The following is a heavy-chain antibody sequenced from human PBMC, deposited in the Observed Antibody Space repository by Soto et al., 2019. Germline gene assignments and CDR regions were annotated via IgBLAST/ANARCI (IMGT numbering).Heavy chain of an antibody. CDR3: ARVRSRGYSYGGFDY. D-gene: IGHD5-18*01. CDR2: INPNSGDT. J-gene: IGHJ4*02. V-gene: IGHV1-2*02. Sequence: ASVKVSCKASGYTFTGYYMHLVLQAPVQGLEWMGWINPNSGDTNYAQKFQGRVTMTRDTSISTAYMELSRLRSDDTAVFYCARVRSRGYSYGGFDYWGQGTLVTVSS. CDR1: GYTFTGYY.